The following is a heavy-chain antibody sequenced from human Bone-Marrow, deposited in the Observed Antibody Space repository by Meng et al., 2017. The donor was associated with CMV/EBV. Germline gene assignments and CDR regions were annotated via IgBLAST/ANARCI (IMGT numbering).Heavy chain of an antibody. D-gene: IGHD6-13*01. CDR3: ARDRGLWYSSPPTYYYGMDV. V-gene: IGHV1-46*01. J-gene: IGHJ6*02. Sequence: ASVKVSCKASGYTFTKYGINWVRQAPGQGLEWMGIINPSGGSTSYAQKFQGRVTMTRDTSTSTVYMELSSLRSEDTAVYYCARDRGLWYSSPPTYYYGMDVWGQGTTVTVSS. CDR1: GYTFTKYG. CDR2: INPSGGST.